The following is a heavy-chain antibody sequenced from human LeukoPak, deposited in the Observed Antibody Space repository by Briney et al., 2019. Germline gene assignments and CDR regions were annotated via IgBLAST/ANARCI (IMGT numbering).Heavy chain of an antibody. CDR1: GYTFTSYG. CDR2: ISAYNGNT. CDR3: AKDSMLGSPEYYLDY. D-gene: IGHD1-26*01. J-gene: IGHJ4*02. V-gene: IGHV1-18*01. Sequence: ASVKVSCKASGYTFTSYGISWVRQAPGQGLEWMGWISAYNGNTNYAQKLQGRVTMTTGTSTSTAYMELRSLRSDDTAVYYCAKDSMLGSPEYYLDYWGQGTLVMVSS.